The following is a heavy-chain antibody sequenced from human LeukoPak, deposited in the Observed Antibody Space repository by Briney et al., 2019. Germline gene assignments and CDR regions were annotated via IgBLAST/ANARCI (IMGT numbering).Heavy chain of an antibody. V-gene: IGHV4-34*01. CDR1: GGSFSGYY. Sequence: KPSETLSLTCAVYGGSFSGYYWSWIRQPPGKGLEWIGEINHSGSTNYNPSLKSRVTISVDTSKNQFSLKLSSVTAADTAVYYCATTAAGRVGYYYGMDVWGQGTTVTVSS. J-gene: IGHJ6*02. D-gene: IGHD6-13*01. CDR2: INHSGST. CDR3: ATTAAGRVGYYYGMDV.